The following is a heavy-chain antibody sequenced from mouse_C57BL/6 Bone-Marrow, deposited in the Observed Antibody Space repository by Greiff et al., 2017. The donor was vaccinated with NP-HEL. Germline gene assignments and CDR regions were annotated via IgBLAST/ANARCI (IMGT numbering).Heavy chain of an antibody. CDR1: GFNIKDDY. J-gene: IGHJ3*01. D-gene: IGHD2-3*01. CDR2: IDPENGDT. V-gene: IGHV14-4*01. CDR3: TSLYDGYIFAY. Sequence: EVQLVESGAELVRPGASVKLSCTASGFNIKDDYMHWVKQRPEQGLEWIGWIDPENGDTESASKLQGKATITADTSSNTAYLQLSIMTSEDTAIYYCTSLYDGYIFAYWGQGTRVTVSA.